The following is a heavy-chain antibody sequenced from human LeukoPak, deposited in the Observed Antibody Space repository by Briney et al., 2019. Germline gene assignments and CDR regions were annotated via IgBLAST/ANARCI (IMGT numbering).Heavy chain of an antibody. Sequence: SETLSLTCIVSDASITTYYWHWIRQPPGKGLEWLGYIYYSGIASYNPSLKSRVTISVDTSKKQFSLQVKSVTAADTAVYYCAASGGWDASHVWGQGTMVPVSS. CDR2: IYYSGIA. D-gene: IGHD2-15*01. J-gene: IGHJ3*01. CDR1: DASITTYY. CDR3: AASGGWDASHV. V-gene: IGHV4-59*03.